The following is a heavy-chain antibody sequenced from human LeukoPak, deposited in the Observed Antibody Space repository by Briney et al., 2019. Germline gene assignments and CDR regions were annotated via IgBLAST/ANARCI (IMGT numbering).Heavy chain of an antibody. CDR3: AVYSGYDYYYYYMDV. D-gene: IGHD5-12*01. CDR1: GGSISSGNYY. J-gene: IGHJ6*03. V-gene: IGHV4-61*02. Sequence: PSETLSLTCTVSGGSISSGNYYWSWIRQPAGKGLEWIGRIHTSGSTNYKPSLKSRVTISVDTSKNQFSLKLSSVTAADTAVYYCAVYSGYDYYYYYMDVWGKGTTVTVSS. CDR2: IHTSGST.